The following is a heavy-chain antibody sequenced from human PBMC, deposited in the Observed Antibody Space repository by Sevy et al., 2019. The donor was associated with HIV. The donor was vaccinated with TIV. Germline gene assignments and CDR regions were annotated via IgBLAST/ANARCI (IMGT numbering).Heavy chain of an antibody. CDR1: GFTFSSYS. CDR3: ARDPLSTLFDASDI. J-gene: IGHJ3*02. V-gene: IGHV3-21*01. Sequence: GGSLRLSCAASGFTFSSYSMNWVRQAPGKGLEWVSFISGLSNYIYYADSVKGRFTISRDNAKNSVYLQMNGLRAEDTALYYCARDPLSTLFDASDIWGQGTMVTVSS. D-gene: IGHD2-15*01. CDR2: ISGLSNYI.